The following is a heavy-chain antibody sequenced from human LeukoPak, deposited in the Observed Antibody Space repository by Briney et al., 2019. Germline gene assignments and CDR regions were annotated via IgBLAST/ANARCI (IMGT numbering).Heavy chain of an antibody. V-gene: IGHV4-39*07. CDR2: IYYSGST. CDR1: GFTFSSYS. Sequence: PGGSLRLSCAASGFTFSSYSMNWVRQPPGKGLEWIGSIYYSGSTYYNPSLKSRVTISVDTSKNQFSLKLSSVTAADTAVYYCARIWPYYDNLTGYYSGAFDIWGQGTMVTVSS. J-gene: IGHJ3*02. D-gene: IGHD3-9*01. CDR3: ARIWPYYDNLTGYYSGAFDI.